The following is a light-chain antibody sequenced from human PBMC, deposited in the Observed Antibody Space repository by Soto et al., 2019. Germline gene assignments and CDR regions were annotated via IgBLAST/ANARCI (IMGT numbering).Light chain of an antibody. J-gene: IGKJ4*01. V-gene: IGKV3-15*01. Sequence: EIVMTQSPVTRSVSPGERATLSCRASQSVTNSYLAWYQQKPGQAPRLLIFGASTRAAGIPARFSGSGSGTEFTLTISSLQSEDFAVYYCQQYSNWPLTFGGGTKVDIK. CDR2: GAS. CDR3: QQYSNWPLT. CDR1: QSVTNSY.